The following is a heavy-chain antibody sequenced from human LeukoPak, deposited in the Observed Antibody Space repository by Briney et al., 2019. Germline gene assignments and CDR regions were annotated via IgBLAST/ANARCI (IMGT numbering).Heavy chain of an antibody. CDR2: ISSSGSTI. V-gene: IGHV3-48*03. Sequence: GGSLRLSCAASGFTFSSYEMNWVRQAPGKGLEWVSYISSSGSTIYYADSVKGRFTISRDNAKNSLYLQMNSLRAEDTAVYYCARDIVLIAVAVRGSFDIWGQGTMVTVSS. D-gene: IGHD6-19*01. CDR1: GFTFSSYE. CDR3: ARDIVLIAVAVRGSFDI. J-gene: IGHJ3*02.